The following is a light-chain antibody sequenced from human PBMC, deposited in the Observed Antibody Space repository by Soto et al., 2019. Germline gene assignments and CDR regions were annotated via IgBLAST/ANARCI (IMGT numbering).Light chain of an antibody. J-gene: IGKJ1*01. V-gene: IGKV3-20*01. CDR1: QSVSSS. Sequence: FVVTQSPDTLSFSPGETATLSCKASQSVSSSVAWYQHKPGQSPRLVVYSGYKRSPGVPARFSGSGSGTDFTLTISRLEPEDSAVYYCQQYGSSPQTFGQGTKVDIK. CDR3: QQYGSSPQT. CDR2: SGY.